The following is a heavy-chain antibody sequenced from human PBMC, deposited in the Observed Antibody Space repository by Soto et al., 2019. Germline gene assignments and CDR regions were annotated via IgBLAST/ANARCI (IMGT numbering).Heavy chain of an antibody. CDR2: MNPNSGNT. J-gene: IGHJ6*03. CDR1: GYTFTSYD. V-gene: IGHV1-8*01. Sequence: GASVKVSCKASGYTFTSYDINWVRQATGQGLEWMGWMNPNSGNTGYAQKFQGRVTMTRNTSISTAYMELSSLRSEDTAVYYCARGPARYAMWLDYMDVWGKGTTVTVSS. CDR3: ARGPARYAMWLDYMDV. D-gene: IGHD2-21*01.